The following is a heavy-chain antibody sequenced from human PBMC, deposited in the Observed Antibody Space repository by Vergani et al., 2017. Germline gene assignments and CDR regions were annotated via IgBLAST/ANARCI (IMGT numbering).Heavy chain of an antibody. CDR3: EREYSSSVGFLAY. D-gene: IGHD6-6*01. Sequence: QVQLQQWGAGLLKPSETLALTCAVYGGSFSGYYWSWIRQPAGNGLGWIGRIYTSESTNYNPSLKSRVTMSVDTSKNQFSLKLSSVTAADPAVYYCEREYSSSVGFLAYWDKGTLVTGSS. J-gene: IGHJ4*02. CDR2: IYTSEST. V-gene: IGHV4-59*10. CDR1: GGSFSGYY.